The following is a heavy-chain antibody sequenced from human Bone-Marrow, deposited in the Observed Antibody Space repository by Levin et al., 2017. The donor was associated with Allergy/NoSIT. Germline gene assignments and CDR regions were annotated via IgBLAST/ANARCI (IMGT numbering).Heavy chain of an antibody. CDR2: IWNDGSNK. V-gene: IGHV3-33*01. CDR3: ARWYGSGTKYFDP. CDR1: GFTFSAYG. Sequence: GESLKISCAASGFTFSAYGMHWVRQAPGKGLEWVAAIWNDGSNKFYADSVKGRFSISKDNSKNTLYLQMNSLRVEDTAVYYCARWYGSGTKYFDPWGQGTPVTVSS. D-gene: IGHD3-10*01. J-gene: IGHJ5*02.